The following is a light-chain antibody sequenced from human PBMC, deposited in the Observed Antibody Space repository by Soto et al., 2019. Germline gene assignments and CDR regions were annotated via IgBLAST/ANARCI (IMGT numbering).Light chain of an antibody. J-gene: IGKJ3*01. CDR2: HAS. CDR3: QHRSNWLGT. Sequence: EIVLTQSPATLSLSPGERATLSCRASQSVGSFLAWYQQKSGQTPRLLIYHASNRAPGIPARFGGSGSGTDFTLTISSLEPEDFAVYYCQHRSNWLGTFGPGTKVDIK. V-gene: IGKV3-11*01. CDR1: QSVGSF.